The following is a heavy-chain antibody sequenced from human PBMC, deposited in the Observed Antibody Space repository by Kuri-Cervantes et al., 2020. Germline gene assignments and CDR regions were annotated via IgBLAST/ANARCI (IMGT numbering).Heavy chain of an antibody. J-gene: IGHJ5*02. CDR3: ARDQDYYGSGGWFDP. V-gene: IGHV3-7*01. CDR2: IKQDGSEK. D-gene: IGHD3-10*01. CDR1: GLTFSSYW. Sequence: GESLKISCAASGLTFSSYWMSWVRQAPGKGLEWVANIKQDGSEKYYVDSVKGRFTISRDNAKNSLYLQMNSLRAEDTAVYYCARDQDYYGSGGWFDPWGQGTLVTVSS.